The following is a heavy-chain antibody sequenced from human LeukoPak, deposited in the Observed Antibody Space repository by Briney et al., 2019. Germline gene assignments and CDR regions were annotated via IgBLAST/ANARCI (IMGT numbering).Heavy chain of an antibody. CDR3: TTDPQRHFDM. CDR1: GFTFTSYG. J-gene: IGHJ3*02. Sequence: PGGSLRLSCAVSGFTFTSYGMHWVRQAPGKGLEWVAAIWYDGSNTYHADSVKGRFTISRDTSKNTLYLQMSSLRAEDTAVYYCTTDPQRHFDMWGQGTLVTVSS. D-gene: IGHD1-1*01. CDR2: IWYDGSNT. V-gene: IGHV3-33*01.